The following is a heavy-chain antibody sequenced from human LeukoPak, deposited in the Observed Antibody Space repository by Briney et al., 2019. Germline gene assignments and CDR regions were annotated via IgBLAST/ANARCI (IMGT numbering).Heavy chain of an antibody. CDR2: MNPNSGNT. Sequence: ASVKVSCKASGYTFTTYDINWVRQATGQGLEWMGWMNPNSGNTGFAQKFQGRVTITRKTSINTAYMELSSLRSEDTAVYFCARGASRSFDYWGQGTLITVSS. CDR1: GYTFTTYD. J-gene: IGHJ4*02. V-gene: IGHV1-8*03. CDR3: ARGASRSFDY.